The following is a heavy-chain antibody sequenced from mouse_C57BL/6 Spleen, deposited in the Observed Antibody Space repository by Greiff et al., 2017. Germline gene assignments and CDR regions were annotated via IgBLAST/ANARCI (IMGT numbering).Heavy chain of an antibody. CDR1: GYSITSGYY. V-gene: IGHV3-6*01. J-gene: IGHJ2*01. CDR2: ISYDGSN. Sequence: EVQLVESGPGLVKPSQSLSLSCSVTGYSITSGYYWNWIRQFPGNKLEWMGYISYDGSNNYNPSLKNRISITRDTSKNQFFLKLNSVTTEDTATYYCARFYLKGYFDYWGQGTTLTVSS. CDR3: ARFYLKGYFDY. D-gene: IGHD1-1*01.